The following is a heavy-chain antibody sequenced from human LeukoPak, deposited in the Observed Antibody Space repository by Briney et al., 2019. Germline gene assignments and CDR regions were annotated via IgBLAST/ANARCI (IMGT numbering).Heavy chain of an antibody. CDR3: ARTLGEYQLLLNNWFDP. J-gene: IGHJ5*02. Sequence: SETLSLTCAVSGGSISSGGYSWSWIRQPPGKGLEWIGYIYHSGSTYYNPSLKSRVTISVDRSKNQFSLKLSSVTAADTAVYYCARTLGEYQLLLNNWFDPWGQGTLVTVSS. CDR1: GGSISSGGYS. V-gene: IGHV4-30-2*02. D-gene: IGHD2-2*01. CDR2: IYHSGST.